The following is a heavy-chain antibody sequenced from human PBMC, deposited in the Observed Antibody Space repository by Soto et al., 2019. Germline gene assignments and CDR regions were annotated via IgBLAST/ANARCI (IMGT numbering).Heavy chain of an antibody. V-gene: IGHV3-15*01. J-gene: IGHJ4*02. CDR2: IKSKTDGGTT. CDR3: TTDRFRLSRLQVVGY. Sequence: EVQLVESGGGLVKPGGSLRISCAASGFTFSNAWMNWVRQAPGKGLEWVGRIKSKTDGGTTDYAAPVKGRFTISRDDPENRLYLQINSLKADDTAVYYGTTDRFRLSRLQVVGYWCQGTLVTVSS. CDR1: GFTFSNAW. D-gene: IGHD6-25*01.